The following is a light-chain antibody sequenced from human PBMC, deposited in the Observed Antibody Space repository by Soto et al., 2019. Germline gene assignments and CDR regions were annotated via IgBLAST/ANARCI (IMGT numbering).Light chain of an antibody. J-gene: IGKJ5*01. Sequence: EIVLTQSPGTLSLSPGERATLSCRASQSVSSSYLAWYQQKPGQAPMLLIYDAFNRATGIPDRFSGSGSGTDFTLTISSLEPEDFAVYYCQQRSNWRITFGQGTRLEIK. CDR1: QSVSSSY. CDR3: QQRSNWRIT. V-gene: IGKV3D-20*02. CDR2: DAF.